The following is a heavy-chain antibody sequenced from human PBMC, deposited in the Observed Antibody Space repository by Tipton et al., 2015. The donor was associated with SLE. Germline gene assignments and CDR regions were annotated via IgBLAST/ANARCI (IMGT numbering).Heavy chain of an antibody. Sequence: SLRLSCAASGFTFSSYSMNWVRQAPGKGLEWVSSISSSSSYIYYADSVKGRFTISRYNAKNSLYLQMNSLRAEVTAVYYCAREGGPPVFDYWGQGTLVNVSS. V-gene: IGHV3-21*01. D-gene: IGHD3-16*01. CDR2: ISSSSSYI. CDR3: AREGGPPVFDY. CDR1: GFTFSSYS. J-gene: IGHJ4*02.